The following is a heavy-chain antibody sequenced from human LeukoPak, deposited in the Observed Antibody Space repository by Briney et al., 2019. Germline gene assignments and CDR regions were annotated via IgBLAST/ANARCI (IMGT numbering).Heavy chain of an antibody. V-gene: IGHV3-53*01. CDR3: ARGDGYNYFGY. Sequence: GSLRLSCAASGFTVSSNYMSWVRQAPGKGLEWVSVIYVGGSTYYADAVKGRFTISRDSSKNTLSLQMNSLRAEDTAVYYCARGDGYNYFGYWGQGTLVTVSS. J-gene: IGHJ4*02. CDR1: GFTVSSNY. CDR2: IYVGGST. D-gene: IGHD5-24*01.